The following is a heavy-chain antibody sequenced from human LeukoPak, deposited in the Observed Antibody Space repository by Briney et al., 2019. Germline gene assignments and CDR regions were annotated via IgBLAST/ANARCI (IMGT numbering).Heavy chain of an antibody. CDR2: ISSSSSYI. D-gene: IGHD5-18*01. CDR3: AREVVDTNAFDI. J-gene: IGHJ3*02. Sequence: PGGSLRLSCAASGFTFSSYEMNWVRQAPGKGLEWVSSISSSSSYIYYADSVKGRFTISRDNAKNSLYLQMNSLRAEDTAVYYCAREVVDTNAFDIWGQGTMVTVSS. V-gene: IGHV3-21*01. CDR1: GFTFSSYE.